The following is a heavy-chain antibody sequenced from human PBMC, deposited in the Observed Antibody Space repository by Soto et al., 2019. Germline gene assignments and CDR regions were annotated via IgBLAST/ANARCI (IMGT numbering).Heavy chain of an antibody. CDR1: GASISSGSYY. Sequence: QVQLQESGPGLVKPSQTLSLTCTGSGASISSGSYYWSWIRQLPGKGLEWIGYISNSGSTYYNPSLKSRVTISVDTSKNQFSLRVSSVTAADTAVYYCARAVYSNHVYWGQGTLVTVSS. CDR2: ISNSGST. CDR3: ARAVYSNHVY. D-gene: IGHD4-4*01. J-gene: IGHJ4*02. V-gene: IGHV4-31*03.